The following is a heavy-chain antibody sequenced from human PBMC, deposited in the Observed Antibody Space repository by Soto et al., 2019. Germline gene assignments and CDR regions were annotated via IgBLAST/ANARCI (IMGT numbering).Heavy chain of an antibody. CDR3: AKDRMIFGVFIISLDY. J-gene: IGHJ4*02. CDR1: GFTFSSYG. Sequence: QVQLVESGGGVVQPGRSLRLSCGASGFTFSSYGMHWIRQAPGKGLEWVAVISYDGSNKYYADSVKGRFAISRDNSRNTVYLQMNSLTAEDTAVYYCAKDRMIFGVFIISLDYWGQGTLVAVS. CDR2: ISYDGSNK. V-gene: IGHV3-30*18. D-gene: IGHD3-3*01.